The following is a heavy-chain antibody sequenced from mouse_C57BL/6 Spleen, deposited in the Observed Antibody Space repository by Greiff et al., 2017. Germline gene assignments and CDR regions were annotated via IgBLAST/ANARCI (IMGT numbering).Heavy chain of an antibody. J-gene: IGHJ4*01. CDR1: GYTFTSYW. CDR2: IYPSNGGT. V-gene: IGHV1-53*01. CDR3: AREAYYYPCYYARDY. Sequence: VQLQQPGTELVKPGASVKLSCKASGYTFTSYWMHWVKQRPGQGLEWIGNIYPSNGGTNYNQKFKSKATLTVDKSSSTAYMQLSSLTSEDSAIYYCAREAYYYPCYYARDYWGQGTSVTVSS. D-gene: IGHD1-1*01.